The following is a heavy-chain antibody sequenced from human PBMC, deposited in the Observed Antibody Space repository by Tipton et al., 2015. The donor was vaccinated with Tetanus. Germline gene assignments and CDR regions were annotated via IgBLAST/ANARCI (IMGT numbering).Heavy chain of an antibody. J-gene: IGHJ1*01. CDR3: ARQDTLNYYYVGYFHD. V-gene: IGHV4-39*01. Sequence: WVRQAPGKGLEWIGIIYYSGSTYYNASLRSRVTISGDTCKNQFSLQLRSVTAADTADYYCARQDTLNYYYVGYFHDWGQGTLVTVSS. D-gene: IGHD3-22*01. CDR2: IYYSGST.